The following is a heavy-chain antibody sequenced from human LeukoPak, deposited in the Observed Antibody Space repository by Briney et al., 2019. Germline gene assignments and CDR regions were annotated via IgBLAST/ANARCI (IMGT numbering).Heavy chain of an antibody. CDR2: IIPIFGTA. V-gene: IGHV1-69*13. CDR3: ANPYGMDV. J-gene: IGHJ6*02. Sequence: SVKVSCKASGYTFTSYDMYWVRQAPGQRLEWMGGIIPIFGTANYAQKFQGRVTITADESTSTAYMELSSLRSEDTAVYYCANPYGMDVWGQGTTVTVSS. CDR1: GYTFTSYD.